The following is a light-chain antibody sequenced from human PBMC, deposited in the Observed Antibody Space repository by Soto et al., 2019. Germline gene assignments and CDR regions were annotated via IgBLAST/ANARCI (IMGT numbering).Light chain of an antibody. J-gene: IGKJ4*01. CDR3: QQRSNWLT. CDR1: QSVYSY. V-gene: IGKV3-11*01. CDR2: DAS. Sequence: EIVLTQSPATLSLSPGERAALSCRASQSVYSYLAWYQQKPGQAPRLLIYDASNRATGIPARFSGSGSGTDFPLTISSLEPEDSAIYYCQQRSNWLTFGGGTKVEIK.